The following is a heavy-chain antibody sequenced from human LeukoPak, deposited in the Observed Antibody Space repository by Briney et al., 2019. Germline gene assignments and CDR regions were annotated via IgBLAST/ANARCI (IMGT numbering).Heavy chain of an antibody. CDR1: GFTFSSYA. J-gene: IGHJ4*02. V-gene: IGHV3-30-3*01. CDR3: AREGIVGSGPFDY. CDR2: ISYDGSNK. Sequence: PGGSLRLSCAASGFTFSSYAMHWVRQAPGKGLEWVAVISYDGSNKYYADSVKGRFTISRDNSKNTLYLQMNSLRAEVTAVYYCAREGIVGSGPFDYWGQGTLVTVSS. D-gene: IGHD1-26*01.